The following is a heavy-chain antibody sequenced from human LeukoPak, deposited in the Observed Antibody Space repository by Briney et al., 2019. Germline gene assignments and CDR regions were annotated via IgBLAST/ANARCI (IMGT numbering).Heavy chain of an antibody. CDR1: GFTVSSNY. Sequence: GGSLRLSCAASGFTVSSNYMNWVRQAPGKGLEWVSSIGSSSSYIYYADSVKGRFTISRDNAKNSLYLQMNSLRAEDTAVYYCARDLYGDYAFDYWGQGTLVTVSS. CDR2: IGSSSSYI. J-gene: IGHJ4*02. V-gene: IGHV3-21*01. D-gene: IGHD4-17*01. CDR3: ARDLYGDYAFDY.